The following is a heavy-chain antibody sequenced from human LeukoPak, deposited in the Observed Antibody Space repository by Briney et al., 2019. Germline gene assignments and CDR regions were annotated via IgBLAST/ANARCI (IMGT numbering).Heavy chain of an antibody. CDR3: ARGSRRSRYYGSGSYFAYYFDY. CDR2: IKQDGSEK. J-gene: IGHJ4*02. CDR1: GFTFSSYW. D-gene: IGHD3-10*01. V-gene: IGHV3-7*01. Sequence: GGSLRLSCAASGFTFSSYWMSWVRQAPGKGLEWVANIKQDGSEKYYVDSVKGRFTISRDNAKNSLYLQMNSLRAEDTAVYYCARGSRRSRYYGSGSYFAYYFDYWGQGTLVTVSS.